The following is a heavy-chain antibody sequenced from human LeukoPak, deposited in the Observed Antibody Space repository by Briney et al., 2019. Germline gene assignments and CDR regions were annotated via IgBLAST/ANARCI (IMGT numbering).Heavy chain of an antibody. J-gene: IGHJ4*02. Sequence: PGGSLRLSCSASGFTFSSYAMHWVRQAPGKGLEYVSGFSTNGVSTYYADSVKGRFTVSRDNSKNTLYLQTSSLRVEDTAVYYCVKDRYSYGSGSYFAWGQGTLVTVSS. CDR2: FSTNGVST. D-gene: IGHD3-10*01. V-gene: IGHV3-64D*06. CDR3: VKDRYSYGSGSYFA. CDR1: GFTFSSYA.